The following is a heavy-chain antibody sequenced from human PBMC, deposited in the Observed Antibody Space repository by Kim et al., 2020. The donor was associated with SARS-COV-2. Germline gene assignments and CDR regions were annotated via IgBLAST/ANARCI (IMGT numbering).Heavy chain of an antibody. Sequence: RYRPSFKGQVTISVDKSINTAYLQWSSLKASDTAIYYCARQRGSYYSAFDVWGQGTMVTVSS. V-gene: IGHV5-51*01. J-gene: IGHJ3*01. D-gene: IGHD1-26*01. CDR3: ARQRGSYYSAFDV.